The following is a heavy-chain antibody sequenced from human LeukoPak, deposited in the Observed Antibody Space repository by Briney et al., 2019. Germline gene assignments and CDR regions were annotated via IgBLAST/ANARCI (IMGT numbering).Heavy chain of an antibody. CDR2: IYYSGST. CDR3: ARDRDDSWFDP. CDR1: GGSISSVGYY. Sequence: SETLSLTCTVSGGSISSVGYYWSWIRQLPGKGLEWIGYIYYSGSTYYNPSLKSRVSISVATSKNRFSLRLSSVTAADTAVYYCARDRDDSWFDPWGQGTLVTVSS. J-gene: IGHJ5*02. V-gene: IGHV4-31*03. D-gene: IGHD5-24*01.